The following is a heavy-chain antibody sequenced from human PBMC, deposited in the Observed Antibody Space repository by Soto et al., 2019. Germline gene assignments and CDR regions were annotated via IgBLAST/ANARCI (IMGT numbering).Heavy chain of an antibody. CDR1: GFAFGNYG. J-gene: IGHJ4*02. CDR2: ISYDGSFD. V-gene: IGHV3-30*18. D-gene: IGHD3-10*01. CDR3: AKNSGYGPGNYFATRGFDN. Sequence: QVHLVESGGGVVQPGRSLRLSCAGSGFAFGNYGMYWVRQAPGKGLEEVAVISYDGSFDSYSKSVKGRFTISRDNSKKTFYLQMNGLGVCDSGVYLFAKNSGYGPGNYFATRGFDNWCQGTLVTGSS.